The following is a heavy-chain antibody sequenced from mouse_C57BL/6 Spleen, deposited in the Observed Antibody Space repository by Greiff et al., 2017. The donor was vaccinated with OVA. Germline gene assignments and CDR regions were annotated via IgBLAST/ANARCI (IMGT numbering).Heavy chain of an antibody. J-gene: IGHJ2*01. V-gene: IGHV1-69*01. Sequence: QVQLQQPGAELVIPGASVKLSCKASGYTFTSYWMHWVKQRPGQGLEWIGEIDPSDSYTNYNQKFKGKSTLTVDKSSSTSYMQLSSLTSEDSAVYYCARGATVVAKDYFDYWGQGTTLTVSS. CDR2: IDPSDSYT. CDR1: GYTFTSYW. D-gene: IGHD1-1*01. CDR3: ARGATVVAKDYFDY.